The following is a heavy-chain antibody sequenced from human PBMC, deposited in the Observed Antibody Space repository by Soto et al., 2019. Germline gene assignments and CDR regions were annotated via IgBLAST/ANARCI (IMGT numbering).Heavy chain of an antibody. CDR2: IYYSGST. CDR3: ARGREQTSGTYYY. Sequence: SETLSLTCTVSGGSISSYYWSWIRQPPGKGLEWIGYIYYSGSTNYNPSLKSRVTISVDTSKNQFSLKLSSVTAADTAVYYCARGREQTSGTYYYWGQGIQVTVSS. J-gene: IGHJ4*02. CDR1: GGSISSYY. V-gene: IGHV4-59*01. D-gene: IGHD3-10*01.